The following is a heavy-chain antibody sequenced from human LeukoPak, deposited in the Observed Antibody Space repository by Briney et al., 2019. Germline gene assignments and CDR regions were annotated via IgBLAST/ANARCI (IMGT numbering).Heavy chain of an antibody. J-gene: IGHJ4*02. D-gene: IGHD6-6*01. CDR1: GFAFRIYS. Sequence: GGSLRLSCVASGFAFRIYSMNWVRQAPGKGLEWVASMSSSSSFITYADSIKGRFTISRDNAKNSLYLQMNSLRAEDTAVYYCVKNRQSSSSDFDYWRQGTLVTVSS. CDR3: VKNRQSSSSDFDY. CDR2: MSSSSSFI. V-gene: IGHV3-21*04.